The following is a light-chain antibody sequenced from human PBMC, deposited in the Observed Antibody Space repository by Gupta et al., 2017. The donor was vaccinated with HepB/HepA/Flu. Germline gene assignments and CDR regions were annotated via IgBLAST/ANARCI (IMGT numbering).Light chain of an antibody. CDR1: SGHSSYA. Sequence: QLVLPHSPSASASLGPSVKLTCTLRSGHSSYAIAWNQQQPEKGPRYLMEFKSDGSHSKGDGIPDRFSDFSYGAERYHTISRLQAEDEAEYYCQTWGPDIWGFGGGTKL. CDR2: FKSDGSH. V-gene: IGLV4-69*01. J-gene: IGLJ3*02. CDR3: QTWGPDIWG.